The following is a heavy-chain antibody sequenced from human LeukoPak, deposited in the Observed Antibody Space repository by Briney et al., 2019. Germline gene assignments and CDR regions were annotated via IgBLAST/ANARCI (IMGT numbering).Heavy chain of an antibody. V-gene: IGHV3-21*01. Sequence: GGSLRLSCAASGFTVSSYSMNWVRQAPGKGLEWVSSISSSSSYIYYADSVKGRFTISRDNAKNSLYLQMNSLRAEDTAVYYCATTLFCSSTSCPKTDYWGQVTLVTVSS. CDR2: ISSSSSYI. CDR1: GFTVSSYS. CDR3: ATTLFCSSTSCPKTDY. J-gene: IGHJ4*02. D-gene: IGHD2-2*01.